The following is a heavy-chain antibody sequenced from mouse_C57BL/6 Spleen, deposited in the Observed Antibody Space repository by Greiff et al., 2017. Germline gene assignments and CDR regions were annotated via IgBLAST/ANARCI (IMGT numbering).Heavy chain of an antibody. CDR2: ISSGSSTI. D-gene: IGHD3-2*02. J-gene: IGHJ2*01. Sequence: EVQVVESGGGLVKPGGSLKLSCAASGFTFSDYGMHWVRQAPEKGLEWVAYISSGSSTIYYADTVKGRFTISRDNAKNTLFLQMTSLRSEDTAMYYCARETAQAYYFDYWGQGTTLTVSS. CDR1: GFTFSDYG. V-gene: IGHV5-17*01. CDR3: ARETAQAYYFDY.